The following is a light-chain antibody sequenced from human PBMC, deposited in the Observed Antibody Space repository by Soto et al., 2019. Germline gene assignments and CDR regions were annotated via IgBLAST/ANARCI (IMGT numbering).Light chain of an antibody. Sequence: QSVLTQPASVSGSPGQSINISCTGTRSDVGGYNYVSWYQQHPGKAPKLMIFDVSNRPSGVSNRFSGSKSGNTASLTISGLQAEDEADYYCSSYASSTTNYVFGTGTKLTVL. J-gene: IGLJ1*01. CDR2: DVS. CDR1: RSDVGGYNY. CDR3: SSYASSTTNYV. V-gene: IGLV2-14*01.